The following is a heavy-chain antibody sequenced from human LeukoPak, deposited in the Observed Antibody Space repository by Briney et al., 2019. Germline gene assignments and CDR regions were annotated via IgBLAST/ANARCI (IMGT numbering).Heavy chain of an antibody. CDR1: GASISTGGFY. CDR2: IYYTGSV. D-gene: IGHD3-10*01. Sequence: PSETLSLTCTISGASISTGGFYWTWIRQPPGEGLEWIGYIYYTGSVEYNASLKSRLTISLDTSKNRFSLKLNSVTAADTAVYYCARDHSYYFGSQTSTLDVWGQGTAVTVSS. J-gene: IGHJ6*02. V-gene: IGHV4-31*03. CDR3: ARDHSYYFGSQTSTLDV.